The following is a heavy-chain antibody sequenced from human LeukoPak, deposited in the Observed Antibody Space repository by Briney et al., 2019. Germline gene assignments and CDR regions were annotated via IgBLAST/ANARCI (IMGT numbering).Heavy chain of an antibody. J-gene: IGHJ4*02. CDR1: GGSFSGYY. D-gene: IGHD5-18*01. CDR3: ARAARSGYSYGLESGTFDY. Sequence: NPSETLSLTCAVYGGSFSGYYWSWIRQPPGKGLEWIGEINHSGSTNYNPSLKSRVTISVDTSKNQFSLKLSSVTAADTAVYYCARAARSGYSYGLESGTFDYWGQGTLVTVSS. V-gene: IGHV4-34*01. CDR2: INHSGST.